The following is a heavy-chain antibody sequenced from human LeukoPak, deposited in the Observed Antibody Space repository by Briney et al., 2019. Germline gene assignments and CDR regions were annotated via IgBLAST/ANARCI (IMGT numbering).Heavy chain of an antibody. CDR1: GDSISSYY. Sequence: SETLSLTCTVSGDSISSYYWSWIRQPPGKGLEWIGYIYYSGSTNYNPSLKSRVTISVDTSKNQFSLKLSPVTAADTAVYYCARDLVTMVRGVITFDYWGQGTLVTVSS. V-gene: IGHV4-59*12. CDR3: ARDLVTMVRGVITFDY. D-gene: IGHD3-10*01. J-gene: IGHJ4*02. CDR2: IYYSGST.